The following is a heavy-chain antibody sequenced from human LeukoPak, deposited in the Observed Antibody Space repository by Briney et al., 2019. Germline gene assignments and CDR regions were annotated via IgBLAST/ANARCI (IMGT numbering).Heavy chain of an antibody. CDR1: GFTFSSYA. V-gene: IGHV3-30-3*01. J-gene: IGHJ1*01. Sequence: GGSLRLSCAASGFTFSSYAMHWVRRAPGKGLEWVAVISYDGSNKYYADSVKGRFTISRDNSKNTLYLQMNSLRAEDTAVYYCARDSGSGYTYYDAEYFQHWGQGTLVTVSS. D-gene: IGHD3-22*01. CDR2: ISYDGSNK. CDR3: ARDSGSGYTYYDAEYFQH.